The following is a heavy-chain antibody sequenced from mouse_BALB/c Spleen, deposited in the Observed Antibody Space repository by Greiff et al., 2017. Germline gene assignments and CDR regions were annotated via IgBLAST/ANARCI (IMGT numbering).Heavy chain of an antibody. J-gene: IGHJ4*01. Sequence: EVHLVESGGGLVKPGGSLKLSCAASGFTFSSYTMSWVRQTPEKRLEWVATISSGGSYTYYPDSVKGRFTISRDNAKNTLYLQMSSLKSEDTAMYYCTRRTTRAMDYWGQGTSVTVSS. D-gene: IGHD1-1*01. CDR1: GFTFSSYT. CDR3: TRRTTRAMDY. CDR2: ISSGGSYT. V-gene: IGHV5-6-4*01.